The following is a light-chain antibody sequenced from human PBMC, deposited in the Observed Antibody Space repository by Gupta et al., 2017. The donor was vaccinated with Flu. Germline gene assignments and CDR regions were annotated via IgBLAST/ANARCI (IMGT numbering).Light chain of an antibody. CDR2: GSI. J-gene: IGKJ4*01. V-gene: IGKV1D-16*01. Sequence: DILMTPAPSSLSASVGDTVTISCRASQHIANWLIWFQQRPETAPNSLIYGSINLRSGAPSRFSGSRSGTDFTLTITGLQPEDSATYFCQQYHSHPLTFGGGTKVEI. CDR1: QHIANW. CDR3: QQYHSHPLT.